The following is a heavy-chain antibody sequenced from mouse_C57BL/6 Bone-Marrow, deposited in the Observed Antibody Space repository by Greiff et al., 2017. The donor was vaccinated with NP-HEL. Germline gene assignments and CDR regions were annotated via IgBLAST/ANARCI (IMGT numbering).Heavy chain of an antibody. CDR1: GYSITSGYY. Sequence: EVKLQESGPGLVKPSQSLSLTCSVTGYSITSGYYWNWIRQFPGNKLEWMGYISYDGSNNYNPSLKNRISITRDTSKNQFFLKLNSVTTEDTATYYCARDEGVADWYFDVWGTGTTVTVSS. CDR2: ISYDGSN. CDR3: ARDEGVADWYFDV. J-gene: IGHJ1*03. D-gene: IGHD1-1*02. V-gene: IGHV3-6*01.